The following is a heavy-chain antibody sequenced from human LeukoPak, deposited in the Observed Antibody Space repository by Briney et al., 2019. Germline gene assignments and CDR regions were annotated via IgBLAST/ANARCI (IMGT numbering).Heavy chain of an antibody. J-gene: IGHJ5*02. V-gene: IGHV3-74*01. Sequence: GGPLILSCAASGFTFNSYWMHWVRHAPGRGLVWVSRISSDESSTSYADSVKGLFTISRDNTKNTLYLQMNSLRVEDTAVYYCARAHAVAGTNWFDPWGQGTLVTVSS. D-gene: IGHD6-19*01. CDR1: GFTFNSYW. CDR3: ARAHAVAGTNWFDP. CDR2: ISSDESST.